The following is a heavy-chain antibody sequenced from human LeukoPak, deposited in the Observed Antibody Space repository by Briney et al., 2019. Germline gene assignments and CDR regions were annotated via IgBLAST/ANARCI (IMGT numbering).Heavy chain of an antibody. CDR3: ATNLQGGGADI. Sequence: GASVKVSCKASGGTFSSYAISWVRQAPGQGLEWMGGIIPIFGTANYAQKFQGRVTITADESTSTAYMELSSLRSEDTAVYYCATNLQGGGADIWGQGTMVTVSS. CDR2: IIPIFGTA. D-gene: IGHD2-21*01. V-gene: IGHV1-69*13. J-gene: IGHJ3*02. CDR1: GGTFSSYA.